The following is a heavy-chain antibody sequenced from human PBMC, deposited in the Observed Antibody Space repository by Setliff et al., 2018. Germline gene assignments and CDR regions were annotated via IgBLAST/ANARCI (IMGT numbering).Heavy chain of an antibody. CDR2: IYYSGKT. Sequence: PSETLSLTCSVSGASVSNVNYYWGWIRQPLGKGLEWVGSIYYSGKTYSNPSFKSRVTMSVDKSKNQFSLKLASVTAADRAVYYCARIAYFDFWRGFGVGAFDLWGHGSVVTVSS. D-gene: IGHD3-3*01. J-gene: IGHJ3*01. CDR3: ARIAYFDFWRGFGVGAFDL. CDR1: GASVSNVNYY. V-gene: IGHV4-39*01.